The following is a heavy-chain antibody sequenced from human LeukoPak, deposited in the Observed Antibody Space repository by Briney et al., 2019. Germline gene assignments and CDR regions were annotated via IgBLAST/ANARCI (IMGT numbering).Heavy chain of an antibody. J-gene: IGHJ4*02. CDR2: INHSGST. V-gene: IGHV4-34*01. D-gene: IGHD5-12*01. Sequence: SETLSLTCAVYGGSFSGYYWSWIRQPPGKGLEWIGEINHSGSTNYNPSPKSRVTISVDTSKNQFSLKLSSVTAADTAVYYCARRGMDGGYVGNQWYYFDYWGQGTLVTVSS. CDR3: ARRGMDGGYVGNQWYYFDY. CDR1: GGSFSGYY.